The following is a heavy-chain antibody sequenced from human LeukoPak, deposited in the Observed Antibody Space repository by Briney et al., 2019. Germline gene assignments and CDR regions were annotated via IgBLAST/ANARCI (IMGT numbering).Heavy chain of an antibody. CDR1: GGSISDPNW. Sequence: SETLSLTCAVSGGSISDPNWWTWVRQPPGKGLEWIGETSHSGSTNYSPSLKSRVTISVDRSKNQFSLKLSSVTAADTAVYYCARNGGNSDFAYWGQGTLVTVSS. CDR2: TSHSGST. D-gene: IGHD4-23*01. V-gene: IGHV4-4*02. CDR3: ARNGGNSDFAY. J-gene: IGHJ4*02.